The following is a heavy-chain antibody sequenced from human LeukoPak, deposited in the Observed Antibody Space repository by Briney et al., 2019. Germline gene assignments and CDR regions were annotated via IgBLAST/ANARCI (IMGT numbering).Heavy chain of an antibody. D-gene: IGHD5-18*01. CDR3: ARVTIQLWLAYYFDY. CDR2: IYYSGST. V-gene: IGHV4-39*07. J-gene: IGHJ4*02. CDR1: GGSISSSSYY. Sequence: SETLFLTCTVSGGSISSSSYYWGWIRQPPGKGLEWIGSIYYSGSTYYNPSLKSRVTISVDTSKNQFSLKLSSVTAADTAVYYCARVTIQLWLAYYFDYWGQGTLVTVSS.